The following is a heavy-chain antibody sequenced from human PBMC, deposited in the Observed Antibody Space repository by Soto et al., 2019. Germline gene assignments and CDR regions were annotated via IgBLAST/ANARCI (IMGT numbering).Heavy chain of an antibody. J-gene: IGHJ4*02. CDR3: ARGVAGSGFDL. CDR1: GDSVSSNTAA. D-gene: IGHD6-19*01. V-gene: IGHV6-1*01. Sequence: SQTLSLTCAISGDSVSSNTAAWNWIRSSPSRGLEWLGRTYYRSNWRHDYAVSVKSRITVNPDTSENHFSLQLNSVTPDDTAVYYCARGVAGSGFDLWGQGTLVTV. CDR2: TYYRSNWRH.